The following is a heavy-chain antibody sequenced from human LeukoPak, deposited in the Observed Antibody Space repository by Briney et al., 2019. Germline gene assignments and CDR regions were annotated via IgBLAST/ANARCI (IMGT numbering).Heavy chain of an antibody. Sequence: PSETLSLTCAVYGGSFSGYYWSWIRQPPGKGLEWIGEINHSGSTNHNPSLKSRVTISVDTSKNQFSLKVSSVTAADTAVYYCARGVGEMATQTFDYWGQGTLVTVSS. J-gene: IGHJ4*02. CDR3: ARGVGEMATQTFDY. CDR1: GGSFSGYY. D-gene: IGHD5-24*01. CDR2: INHSGST. V-gene: IGHV4-34*01.